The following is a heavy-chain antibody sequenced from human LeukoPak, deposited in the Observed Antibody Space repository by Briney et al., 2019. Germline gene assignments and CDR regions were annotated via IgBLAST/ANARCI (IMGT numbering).Heavy chain of an antibody. Sequence: GGSLRLSCVASGFTFSSYEMTWVRQAPGKGREWVSYISVSGSTIHYADSVKGGFTISRDNDKNSLYLQINSLRAEETAVYYCASRLMGDSYGPGGYWGQGTLVSVSS. V-gene: IGHV3-48*03. CDR2: ISVSGSTI. D-gene: IGHD5-18*01. CDR1: GFTFSSYE. J-gene: IGHJ4*02. CDR3: ASRLMGDSYGPGGY.